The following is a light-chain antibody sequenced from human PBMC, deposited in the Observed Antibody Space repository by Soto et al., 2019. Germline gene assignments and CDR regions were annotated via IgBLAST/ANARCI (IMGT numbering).Light chain of an antibody. CDR2: TAS. V-gene: IGKV1-5*03. CDR3: QQYNSYSRGT. CDR1: QNIYKW. J-gene: IGKJ1*01. Sequence: DIQMTQSPSTLSASVGDRVTITCRASQNIYKWLAWYQQKPGKVPKLLIYTASSLESGVPSRFXGSGSGTEFTLTISCLQPDDFATYYCQQYNSYSRGTFGQGTKVEI.